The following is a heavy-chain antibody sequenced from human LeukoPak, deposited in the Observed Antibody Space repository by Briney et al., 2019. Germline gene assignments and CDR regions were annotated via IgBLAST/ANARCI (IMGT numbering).Heavy chain of an antibody. CDR1: GGSISSYY. Sequence: PSETLSLTCTVSGGSISSYYWSWIRQPPGKGLEWIGYIYTSGSTNYSPSLKSRVTISVDTSKNQFSLKLCSVTAADTAVYYCARQVRYCSSTSCYTGNWFDPWGQGTLVTVSS. V-gene: IGHV4-4*09. CDR3: ARQVRYCSSTSCYTGNWFDP. CDR2: IYTSGST. D-gene: IGHD2-2*02. J-gene: IGHJ5*02.